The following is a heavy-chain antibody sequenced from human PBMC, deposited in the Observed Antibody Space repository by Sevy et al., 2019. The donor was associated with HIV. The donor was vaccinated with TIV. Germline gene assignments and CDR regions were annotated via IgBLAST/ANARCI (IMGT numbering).Heavy chain of an antibody. Sequence: GGSLRLSCVVSRFTSSNYWMHWVRQAPGKGLVWVSRINSDGRITTYADSVKGRFTISRDLAKNTLYLQMNSVRVEDTAGYVCARGTAGVASLWGQGTLVTVSS. J-gene: IGHJ4*02. V-gene: IGHV3-74*01. CDR3: ARGTAGVASL. CDR2: INSDGRIT. D-gene: IGHD3-10*01. CDR1: RFTSSNYW.